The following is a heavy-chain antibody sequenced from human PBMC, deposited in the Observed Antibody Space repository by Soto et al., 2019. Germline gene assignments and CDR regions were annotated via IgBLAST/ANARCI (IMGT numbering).Heavy chain of an antibody. D-gene: IGHD6-13*01. CDR2: INSDGSIT. Sequence: GGSLRLSCAASGFTFSSYWMHWVRQAPGKGPVWVSRINSDGSITSYADSVKGQFTISRDNAKNTLYLQMNSLRAEDTAVYYCARTSSSWYVSFDYWGQGTLVTVSS. V-gene: IGHV3-74*01. J-gene: IGHJ4*02. CDR3: ARTSSSWYVSFDY. CDR1: GFTFSSYW.